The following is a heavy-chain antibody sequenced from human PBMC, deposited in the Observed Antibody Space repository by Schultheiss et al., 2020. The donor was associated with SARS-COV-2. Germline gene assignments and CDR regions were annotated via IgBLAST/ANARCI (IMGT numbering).Heavy chain of an antibody. CDR3: ARDPTTVGYSYGVYYYYGMDV. CDR1: GFTVSSNY. D-gene: IGHD5-18*01. V-gene: IGHV3-53*01. Sequence: GESLKISCAASGFTVSSNYMSWVRQAPGKGLEWVSVIYSGGSTYYADSVKGRFTISRDNAKNSLYLQMNSLRDEDTAVYYCARDPTTVGYSYGVYYYYGMDVWGQGTTVTVSS. CDR2: IYSGGST. J-gene: IGHJ6*02.